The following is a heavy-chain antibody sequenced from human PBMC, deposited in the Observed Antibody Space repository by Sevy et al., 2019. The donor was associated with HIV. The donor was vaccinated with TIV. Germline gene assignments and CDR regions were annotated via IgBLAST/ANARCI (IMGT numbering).Heavy chain of an antibody. D-gene: IGHD3-22*01. CDR2: INSDGSST. CDR1: GITLTPYW. CDR3: SWGLYYYDMRFHQEPGDY. J-gene: IGHJ4*02. Sequence: GGSLRLSCAASGITLTPYWMHWVRQVPGKGLVWVSRINSDGSSTSYAESVKGRFTFFRDNGKNTVYLQMKSLRVEDTDVYCCSWGLYYYDMRFHQEPGDYWGQGVLVTVSS. V-gene: IGHV3-74*01.